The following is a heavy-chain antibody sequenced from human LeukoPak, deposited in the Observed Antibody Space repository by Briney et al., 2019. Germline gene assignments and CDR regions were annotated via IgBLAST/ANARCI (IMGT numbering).Heavy chain of an antibody. J-gene: IGHJ6*02. V-gene: IGHV4-4*07. CDR1: GGSINNYY. Sequence: SETLSLTCTVSGGSINNYYWTWIRQPAGKGLEYIGRMYTNGATNYNPSLKSRVTMSVDTSKSQFSLKLSSVTAADTAVYYCARLGGSGSYYYSYYGMDVWGQGTTVTVSS. CDR2: MYTNGAT. D-gene: IGHD3-10*01. CDR3: ARLGGSGSYYYSYYGMDV.